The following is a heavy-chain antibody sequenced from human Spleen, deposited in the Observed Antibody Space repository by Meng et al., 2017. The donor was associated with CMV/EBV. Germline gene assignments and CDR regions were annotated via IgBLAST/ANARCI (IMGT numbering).Heavy chain of an antibody. CDR3: ARGYTSSWYWFES. CDR2: IYYSGST. V-gene: IGHV4-59*12. J-gene: IGHJ5*01. Sequence: SETLSLTCTVSGGSISSYYWSWIRQPPGKGLEWIGYIYYSGSTNYNPSLKSRVTMLVDTSKNQFSLKLSSVTAADTAVYYCARGYTSSWYWFESWGQGTLVTVSS. CDR1: GGSISSYY. D-gene: IGHD6-13*01.